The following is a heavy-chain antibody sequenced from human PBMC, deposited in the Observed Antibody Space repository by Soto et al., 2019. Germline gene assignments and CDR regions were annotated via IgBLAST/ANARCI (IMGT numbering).Heavy chain of an antibody. Sequence: PSETLSLTCTVSGGSIGSYYWSWIRQPPGKGLEWIGYIYYSGSTNYNPSLKSRVTISVDTSKNQFSLKLSSVTAADTAVYYCARDPYGDYYFDYWGQGTLVTVSS. CDR3: ARDPYGDYYFDY. CDR1: GGSIGSYY. V-gene: IGHV4-59*01. D-gene: IGHD4-17*01. CDR2: IYYSGST. J-gene: IGHJ4*02.